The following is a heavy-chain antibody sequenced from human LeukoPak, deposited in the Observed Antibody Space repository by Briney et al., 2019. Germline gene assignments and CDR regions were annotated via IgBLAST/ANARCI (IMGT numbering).Heavy chain of an antibody. CDR3: AREFEAPGFWAFDY. D-gene: IGHD3-16*01. CDR2: MNRDGSAT. CDR1: GFTLSSYW. V-gene: IGHV3-74*01. Sequence: GGSLRLSCAVSGFTLSSYWMHWVRQAPGKGLAWVARMNRDGSATTYADSVKGRFTISRDNAKNTLYLQMNSLRAEDTAVYYCAREFEAPGFWAFDYWGQGTLVTASS. J-gene: IGHJ4*02.